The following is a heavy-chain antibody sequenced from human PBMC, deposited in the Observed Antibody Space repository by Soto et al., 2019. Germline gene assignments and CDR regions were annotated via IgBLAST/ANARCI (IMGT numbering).Heavy chain of an antibody. Sequence: EVQLLESGGGLVQPGGSLRLSCAASGFTFSSYAMSWVRQAPGKGLEWVSAISGSGGSTYYADSVKGRFTISRDNSTNTLYLQMNSLRAEDTAVYYCAKMTLEWLLGSDYYYYYGMDVWGQGTTVTVSS. J-gene: IGHJ6*02. D-gene: IGHD3-3*01. V-gene: IGHV3-23*01. CDR1: GFTFSSYA. CDR3: AKMTLEWLLGSDYYYYYGMDV. CDR2: ISGSGGST.